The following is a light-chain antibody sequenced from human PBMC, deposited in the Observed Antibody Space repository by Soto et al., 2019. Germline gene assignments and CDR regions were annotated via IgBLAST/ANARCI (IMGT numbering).Light chain of an antibody. CDR3: ATWDGSVSGRWV. CDR2: KNN. J-gene: IGLJ3*02. V-gene: IGLV1-47*01. Sequence: QSVLTQPPSASGTPGQRVTMSCSGSTSNIGSNYVFWYQQFPGTAPKLLIYKNNQRPSGVPDRISGAKLGTSASLAISGLRSEDEASYYCATWDGSVSGRWVFGGGTKLTVL. CDR1: TSNIGSNY.